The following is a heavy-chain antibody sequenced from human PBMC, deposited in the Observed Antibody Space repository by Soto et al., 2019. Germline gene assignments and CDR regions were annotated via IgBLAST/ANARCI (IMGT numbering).Heavy chain of an antibody. Sequence: GGSLRLSCSASGFTLSNDLVHWVRQSPGKGLVWVSRISADGSDTSYADSVKGRFSISRDNARNTVYLQMNSLRAEDTAVYYCARDLDRAVAGLHWFDPWGQGTLVTVSS. V-gene: IGHV3-74*01. CDR2: ISADGSDT. CDR1: GFTLSNDL. D-gene: IGHD6-19*01. J-gene: IGHJ5*02. CDR3: ARDLDRAVAGLHWFDP.